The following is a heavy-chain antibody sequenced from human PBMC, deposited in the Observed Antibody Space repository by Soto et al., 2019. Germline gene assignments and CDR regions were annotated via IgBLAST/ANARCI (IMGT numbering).Heavy chain of an antibody. CDR1: GYTFTSYD. D-gene: IGHD4-17*01. Sequence: QVQLVQSGAEVKKPGASVKVSCKASGYTFTSYDINWVRQATGQGLEYLGWMNPNSGNTGNVQKVQGRVTMTRETSISTAYRELSSLRSEDTAVYFCARGVKYGAYSRWFDPWGQGTLVTVSS. V-gene: IGHV1-8*01. J-gene: IGHJ5*02. CDR2: MNPNSGNT. CDR3: ARGVKYGAYSRWFDP.